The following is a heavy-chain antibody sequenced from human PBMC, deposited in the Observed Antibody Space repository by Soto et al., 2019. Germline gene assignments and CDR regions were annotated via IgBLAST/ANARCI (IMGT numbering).Heavy chain of an antibody. CDR3: ARGGFSSSWRLEY. D-gene: IGHD6-13*01. Sequence: QVQLVQSGAEVKKPGSSVKVSCKASGGTFSSYAVSWVRQAPGLGLEWMGGILPIFGPAKYTQKFQGRVTITADESTSTAYTELSRLRTEDTAVYYCARGGFSSSWRLEYWGQGTLVTVSS. J-gene: IGHJ4*02. CDR1: GGTFSSYA. V-gene: IGHV1-69*01. CDR2: ILPIFGPA.